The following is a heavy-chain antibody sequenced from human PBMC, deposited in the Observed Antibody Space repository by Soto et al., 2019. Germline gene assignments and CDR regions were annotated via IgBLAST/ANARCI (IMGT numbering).Heavy chain of an antibody. J-gene: IGHJ6*02. CDR1: AFTFSSYS. CDR2: ISSSSSYI. V-gene: IGHV3-21*01. CDR3: AISIAAVGMVSSYYGMDV. D-gene: IGHD6-13*01. Sequence: EVQLVESGGGLVKPGGSLRLSCAASAFTFSSYSMNWVRQAPGKGLEWVSSISSSSSYIYYADSVKGRFTISRDNAKNSLYLQMNSLRAEDTAVYYCAISIAAVGMVSSYYGMDVWGQGTTVTVSS.